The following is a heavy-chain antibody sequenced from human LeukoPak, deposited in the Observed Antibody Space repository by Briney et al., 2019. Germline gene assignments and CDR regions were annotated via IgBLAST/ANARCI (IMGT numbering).Heavy chain of an antibody. V-gene: IGHV4-38-2*02. J-gene: IGHJ4*02. CDR3: ATNGWYAIDY. CDR1: GYSISSGYY. Sequence: SETLSLTCTVSGYSISSGYYWGWIRQPPGKGLEWIGSIYHSGSTYYNPSLKSRVTISVDTSKNQFSLKLSSVTAADTAVYYCATNGWYAIDYWGQGTLLTVSS. CDR2: IYHSGST. D-gene: IGHD6-19*01.